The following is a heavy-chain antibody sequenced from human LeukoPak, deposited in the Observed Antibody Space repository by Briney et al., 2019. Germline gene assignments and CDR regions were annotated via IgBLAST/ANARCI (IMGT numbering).Heavy chain of an antibody. CDR1: GGSINSGTYY. CDR2: MYHDGRT. D-gene: IGHD1-14*01. CDR3: ASDHKSITMRKGQYFDY. V-gene: IGHV4-39*01. J-gene: IGHJ4*02. Sequence: SETLSFTCTVSGGSINSGTYYWGWIRQPPGKGLEWIASMYHDGRTSYNPSLESRVTISIDTSTNQFSLKLSSVTAADTAVYYCASDHKSITMRKGQYFDYWGQGVLVTVSS.